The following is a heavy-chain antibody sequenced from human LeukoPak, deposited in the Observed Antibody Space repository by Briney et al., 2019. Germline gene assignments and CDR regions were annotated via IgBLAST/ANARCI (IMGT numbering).Heavy chain of an antibody. J-gene: IGHJ4*02. CDR1: GFTFSDYY. CDR3: ARGTGTTAYFDY. V-gene: IGHV3-11*06. CDR2: ISGSSGYT. D-gene: IGHD1-1*01. Sequence: PGGSLRLSCEASGFTFSDYYMSWVRQAPGKGLEWVSYISGSSGYTKYADSVKGRFTISRGNAKNSLYLQVNSLRAEDTAVYYCARGTGTTAYFDYWGQGTPVTVSS.